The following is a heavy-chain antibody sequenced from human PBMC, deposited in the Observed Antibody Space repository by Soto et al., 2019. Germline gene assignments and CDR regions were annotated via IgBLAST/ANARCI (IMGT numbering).Heavy chain of an antibody. J-gene: IGHJ4*02. CDR1: GFSFKASA. CDR3: AKWRSSGWAWYFDN. CDR2: IGGTGAST. D-gene: IGHD6-19*01. Sequence: EVRLLEAGGGLKQPGGALRLSCAASGFSFKASAMNWVRQAPGKRLEWVASIGGTGASTCYAESVRGRLSISRDKSKNSLNLQMNALRGEDTAVYYCAKWRSSGWAWYFDNWGQGTLVTVSS. V-gene: IGHV3-23*01.